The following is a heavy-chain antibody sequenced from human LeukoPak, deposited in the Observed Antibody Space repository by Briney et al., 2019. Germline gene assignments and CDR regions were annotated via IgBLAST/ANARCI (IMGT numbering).Heavy chain of an antibody. CDR2: IRSKTHGGTT. J-gene: IGHJ4*02. Sequence: GGSLRLSCTASGFTFGDYALTWVRQAPGKGLEWVGFIRSKTHGGTTEFAAPMKGRFSISRDDSKRIAYLQMNSLKTEDTAVYYCTRDGIPETNWSGYYIDYWGQGTLVTASS. CDR1: GFTFGDYA. V-gene: IGHV3-49*04. CDR3: TRDGIPETNWSGYYIDY. D-gene: IGHD3-3*01.